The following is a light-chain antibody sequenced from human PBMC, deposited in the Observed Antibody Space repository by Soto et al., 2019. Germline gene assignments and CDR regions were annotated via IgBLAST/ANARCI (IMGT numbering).Light chain of an antibody. V-gene: IGLV7-46*01. CDR2: DTS. CDR1: TGAVTSGHY. CDR3: LLSYSGARWV. J-gene: IGLJ3*02. Sequence: QSVVTQEPSLTVSPGGTVTLTCGSSTGAVTSGHYPFWFQQRPGQAPRTLIYDTSNKHSWTPARFSGSLLGDKAALTLSGAQPEDEADYYCLLSYSGARWVFGGGTKLTVL.